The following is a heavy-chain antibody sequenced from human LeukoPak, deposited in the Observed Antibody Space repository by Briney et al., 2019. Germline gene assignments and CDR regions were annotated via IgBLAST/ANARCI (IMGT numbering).Heavy chain of an antibody. V-gene: IGHV1-18*01. CDR3: ARGYGSGPHIDRVSHFDY. CDR1: GYTFTSYG. J-gene: IGHJ4*02. CDR2: ISAYNGNT. D-gene: IGHD3-10*01. Sequence: ASVKVSCKASGYTFTSYGISWVRQAPGQGLEWMGWISAYNGNTNYAQKLQGSVTMTRDTSTSTVYMELSSLRSEDTAVYYCARGYGSGPHIDRVSHFDYWGQGTLVTVSS.